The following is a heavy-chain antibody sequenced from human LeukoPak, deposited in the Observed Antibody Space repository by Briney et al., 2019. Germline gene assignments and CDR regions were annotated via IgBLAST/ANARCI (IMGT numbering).Heavy chain of an antibody. Sequence: GGSLRLSCAASGFTFSSYGMHWVRQAPGKGLEWVAVIWYDGSNKYYADSVKGRFTISRDNSRNTLYLQMNSLRAEDTAVYYWARDFIVATIGHFDYWGQGTLVTVSS. CDR1: GFTFSSYG. V-gene: IGHV3-33*01. CDR2: IWYDGSNK. D-gene: IGHD5-12*01. CDR3: ARDFIVATIGHFDY. J-gene: IGHJ4*02.